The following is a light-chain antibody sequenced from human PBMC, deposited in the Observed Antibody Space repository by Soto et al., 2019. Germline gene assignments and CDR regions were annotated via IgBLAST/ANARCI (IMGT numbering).Light chain of an antibody. V-gene: IGLV2-14*03. Sequence: QSALTQPASVSGSPGQSITISCTGTSSDVRGYNYVSWYQQHPGKAPKLMIYDVIHRPSGVSNRFSGSKSGNTASLTISGLQTEDEADYYCSSYTSSTSLEVVFGGGTKVTVL. CDR1: SSDVRGYNY. CDR3: SSYTSSTSLEVV. J-gene: IGLJ2*01. CDR2: DVI.